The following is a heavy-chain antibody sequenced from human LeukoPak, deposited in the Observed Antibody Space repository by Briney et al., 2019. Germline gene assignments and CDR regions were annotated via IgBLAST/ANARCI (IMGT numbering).Heavy chain of an antibody. CDR1: GFTFDDYG. CDR2: INWNGGST. CDR3: VREYFEDPNQLDY. D-gene: IGHD3-9*01. J-gene: IGHJ4*02. Sequence: GGSLRLSCGASGFTFDDYGMSWVRQAPGKGLEWVSGINWNGGSTGYTDSVKGRFTISRDNAKNSLYLQMNSLRAEDTASYYCVREYFEDPNQLDYWGQGTLVTVSS. V-gene: IGHV3-20*04.